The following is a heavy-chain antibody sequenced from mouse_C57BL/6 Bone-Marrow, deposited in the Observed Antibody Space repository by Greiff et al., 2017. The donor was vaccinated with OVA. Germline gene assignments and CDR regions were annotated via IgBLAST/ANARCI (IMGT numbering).Heavy chain of an antibody. CDR2: ISSGSSTI. CDR3: ARVGMDY. Sequence: EVQRVESGGGLVKPGGSLKLSCAASGFTFSDYGMHLVRQAPEKGLEWVAYISSGSSTIYYADTVKGRFTISRDNAKNTLFLQMTSLRSEDTAMYYCARVGMDYWGQGTSVTVSS. CDR1: GFTFSDYG. J-gene: IGHJ4*01. V-gene: IGHV5-17*01.